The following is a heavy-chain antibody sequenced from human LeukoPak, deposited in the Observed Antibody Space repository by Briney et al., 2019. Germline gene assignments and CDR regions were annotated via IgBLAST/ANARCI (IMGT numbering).Heavy chain of an antibody. Sequence: GGSLRLSYAASGFTFSSYAMSWVRQAPGKGLEWVSAISGSGGSTYYADSVKGRFTISRDNSKNTLYLQMNSLRAEDTAVYYCAKDGIVATTTPYYFDYWGQGTLVTVSS. D-gene: IGHD5-12*01. CDR2: ISGSGGST. CDR3: AKDGIVATTTPYYFDY. CDR1: GFTFSSYA. V-gene: IGHV3-23*01. J-gene: IGHJ4*02.